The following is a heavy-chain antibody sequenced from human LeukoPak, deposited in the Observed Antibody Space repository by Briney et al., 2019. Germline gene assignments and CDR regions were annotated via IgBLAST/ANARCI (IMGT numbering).Heavy chain of an antibody. Sequence: PGGSLRLSCAASGFTFSSYSMNWVRQAPGKGLEWVSSISSSSSYIYYADSVEGRFTISRDNAKNSLYLQMNSLRAEDTAVYYCARAAQYYDSSGRIDYWGQGTLVTVSS. CDR1: GFTFSSYS. V-gene: IGHV3-21*01. D-gene: IGHD3-22*01. CDR2: ISSSSSYI. J-gene: IGHJ4*02. CDR3: ARAAQYYDSSGRIDY.